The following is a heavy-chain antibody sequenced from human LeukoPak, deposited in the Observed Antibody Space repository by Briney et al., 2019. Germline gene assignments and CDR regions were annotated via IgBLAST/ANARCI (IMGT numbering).Heavy chain of an antibody. V-gene: IGHV4-4*09. D-gene: IGHD1-26*01. J-gene: IGHJ4*02. CDR3: ARHSSGGATIFGGYFDY. CDR2: IYTSGST. Sequence: SETLSLTCTVSGGSISSSYWSWIRQPPGKGLEWIGYIYTSGSTNYNPPLKSRVTISVDTSKNQFSLKLSSVTAADTAVYYCARHSSGGATIFGGYFDYWGQGTLVTVSS. CDR1: GGSISSSY.